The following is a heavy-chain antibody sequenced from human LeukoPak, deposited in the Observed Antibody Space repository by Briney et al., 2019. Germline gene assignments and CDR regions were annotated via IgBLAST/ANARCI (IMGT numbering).Heavy chain of an antibody. CDR1: GFTFSSYS. D-gene: IGHD5-18*01. CDR3: AGRVTGYSSGYVY. CDR2: ISGSAHKI. Sequence: GGSLRLSCAASGFTFSSYSMSWVRQAPEKGLDWVSVISGSAHKIRYADSVKGRFTISRDNSENIVYLQMNNLRAEDTAVYYCAGRVTGYSSGYVYWGQGTLVTVSS. V-gene: IGHV3-23*01. J-gene: IGHJ4*02.